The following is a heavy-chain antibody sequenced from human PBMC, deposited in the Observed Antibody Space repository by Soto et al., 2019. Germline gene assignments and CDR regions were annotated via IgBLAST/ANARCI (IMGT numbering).Heavy chain of an antibody. D-gene: IGHD2-2*02. J-gene: IGHJ5*02. Sequence: EASVKVSCKASGYTFTSYYMHWVRQAPGQGLEWMGIINPSGGSTSYAQKFQGRVTMTRDTSTSTVYMELSSLRSEDTAVYYCAREGLNVVVPAAIGGPDPWGQGTLVTVSS. CDR3: AREGLNVVVPAAIGGPDP. V-gene: IGHV1-46*01. CDR1: GYTFTSYY. CDR2: INPSGGST.